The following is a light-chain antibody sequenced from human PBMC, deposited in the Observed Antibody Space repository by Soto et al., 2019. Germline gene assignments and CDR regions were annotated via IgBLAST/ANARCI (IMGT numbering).Light chain of an antibody. Sequence: EIVLTQSPGTLSLSPGERATLSCRASQSVSSSYLAWYQQKPGQAPRLLIYGASSRATGIPDRFSGSGSGKHFTLTISRLEPEDFAVYYCQQYGSSPYTFGQGTKLEIK. J-gene: IGKJ2*01. V-gene: IGKV3-20*01. CDR2: GAS. CDR3: QQYGSSPYT. CDR1: QSVSSSY.